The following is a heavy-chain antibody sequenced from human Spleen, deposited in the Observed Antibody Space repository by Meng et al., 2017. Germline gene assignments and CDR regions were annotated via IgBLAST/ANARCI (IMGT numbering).Heavy chain of an antibody. Sequence: ASVKVSCKASGYSFTGYYMHWVRQAPGQGLEWMGWINPNSGGTNYVEKFQGGVTMTRDTSISTGYMELSSLRSDDTAVYYCSILYDSGNSYRPYWGQGTVVTVSS. CDR2: INPNSGGT. CDR3: SILYDSGNSYRPY. V-gene: IGHV1-2*02. CDR1: GYSFTGYY. D-gene: IGHD3-10*01. J-gene: IGHJ4*02.